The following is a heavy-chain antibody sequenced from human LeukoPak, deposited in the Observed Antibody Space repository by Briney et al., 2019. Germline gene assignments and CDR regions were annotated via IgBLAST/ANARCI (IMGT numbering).Heavy chain of an antibody. J-gene: IGHJ4*02. V-gene: IGHV1-2*02. Sequence: ASVKVSCKASRYRFTGYYIHWVRQAPGQGLEWMGCSNPDKGDTLYAQKLHDRVSMTRDTSVNTAYMELSSLTSDDTAVYYCAKDSELFYYGFGTDYWGQGTPVTVSS. CDR3: AKDSELFYYGFGTDY. CDR2: SNPDKGDT. D-gene: IGHD3-10*01. CDR1: RYRFTGYY.